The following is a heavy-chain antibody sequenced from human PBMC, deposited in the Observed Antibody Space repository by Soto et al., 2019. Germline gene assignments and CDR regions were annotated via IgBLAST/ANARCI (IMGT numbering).Heavy chain of an antibody. CDR3: ARNYGGYYYCMDV. Sequence: KTSETLSLTCTVSGGSISSYYWSWIRQPPGKGLEWIGYIYYSGSTNYNPSLKSRVTISVDTSKNQFSLKLSSVTAADTAVYYCARNYGGYYYCMDVWGQGTTVP. CDR2: IYYSGST. CDR1: GGSISSYY. V-gene: IGHV4-59*01. J-gene: IGHJ6*02. D-gene: IGHD4-17*01.